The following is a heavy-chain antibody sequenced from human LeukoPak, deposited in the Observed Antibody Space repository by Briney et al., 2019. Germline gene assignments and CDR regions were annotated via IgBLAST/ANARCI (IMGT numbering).Heavy chain of an antibody. CDR3: AKAGGDGSGSYSDY. V-gene: IGHV3-9*01. CDR2: ISWNSGSI. J-gene: IGHJ4*02. CDR1: GFTFSSYS. Sequence: PGGSLRLSCAASGFTFSSYSMNWVRQAPGKGLEWVSGISWNSGSIGYADSVKGRFTISRDNAKNSLYLQMNSLRAEDTALYHCAKAGGDGSGSYSDYWGQGTLVTVSS. D-gene: IGHD3-10*01.